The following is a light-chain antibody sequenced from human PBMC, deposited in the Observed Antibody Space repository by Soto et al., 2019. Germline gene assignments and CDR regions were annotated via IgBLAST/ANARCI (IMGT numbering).Light chain of an antibody. Sequence: EIVLTQSPAILSLSPGERATISCRASQSVSPYLAWYQQKPGQAPRLLIYDASNRPTGIPGRFSGSGSGTDLTLTIISLEPEDFAVYYCQQRSTWPLTFGGGTKLEIK. CDR3: QQRSTWPLT. J-gene: IGKJ4*01. CDR1: QSVSPY. CDR2: DAS. V-gene: IGKV3-11*01.